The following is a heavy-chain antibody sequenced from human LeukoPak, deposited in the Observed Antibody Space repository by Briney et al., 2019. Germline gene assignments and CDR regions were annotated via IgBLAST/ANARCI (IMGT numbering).Heavy chain of an antibody. V-gene: IGHV3-48*02. CDR3: ARDAYYYGSGLTDY. CDR1: GFTFSSYS. CDR2: ISSSSSTI. J-gene: IGHJ4*02. D-gene: IGHD3-10*01. Sequence: HPGGSLRLSCAASGFTFSSYSMNWVRQAPGKGLEWVSYISSSSSTIYYADSVKGRFTISRDNAKNSLYLQMNSLRDEDTAVYYCARDAYYYGSGLTDYWGQGTLVTVSS.